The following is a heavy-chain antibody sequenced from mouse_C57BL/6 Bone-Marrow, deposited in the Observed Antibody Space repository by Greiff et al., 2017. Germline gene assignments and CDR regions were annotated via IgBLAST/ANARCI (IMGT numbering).Heavy chain of an antibody. CDR2: MHPNGGSP. Sequence: QVQLQQPGAELVKPGASVKLSCKASGYTFTNYWMHWVKQRPGQGLEWIGMMHPNGGSPDYNEKFKSEATVGVDKSSRTAYMELSSLTSEVSAVYDCARSYDYDDYTRDYWGQGTSVTVSS. D-gene: IGHD2-4*01. CDR3: ARSYDYDDYTRDY. J-gene: IGHJ4*01. CDR1: GYTFTNYW. V-gene: IGHV1-64*01.